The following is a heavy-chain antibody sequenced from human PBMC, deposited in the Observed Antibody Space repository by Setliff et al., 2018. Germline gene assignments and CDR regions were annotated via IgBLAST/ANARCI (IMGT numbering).Heavy chain of an antibody. D-gene: IGHD2-15*01. V-gene: IGHV5-51*01. CDR1: GYSFTSYW. CDR2: IYPGDSDT. Sequence: GESLKISCKGSGYSFTSYWIGWVRQMPGKGLEWMGIIYPGDSDTRYSPSFQGQVTISADKSISTAYLQWSSLNASDTAMYYCATLSSRYCSGGSCYLGAFDIWGQGTMVTVSS. CDR3: ATLSSRYCSGGSCYLGAFDI. J-gene: IGHJ3*02.